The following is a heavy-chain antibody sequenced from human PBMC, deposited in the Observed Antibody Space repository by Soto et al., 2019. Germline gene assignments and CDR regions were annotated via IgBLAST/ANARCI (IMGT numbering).Heavy chain of an antibody. CDR2: VFYNGTT. J-gene: IGHJ5*02. CDR1: GGSINTNNYY. CDR3: ARRSQQQLVRGVNWFDP. Sequence: SETLSLTCTVSGGSINTNNYYWGWVRQPPGKGLEWIGSVFYNGTTYYSPSLKSRVTISLATSRTQFSLKLSSVTAADTAVYYCARRSQQQLVRGVNWFDPWGQGTLVTVSS. D-gene: IGHD6-13*01. V-gene: IGHV4-39*01.